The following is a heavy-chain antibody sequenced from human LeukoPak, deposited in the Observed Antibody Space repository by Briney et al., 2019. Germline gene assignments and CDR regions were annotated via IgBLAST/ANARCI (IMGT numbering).Heavy chain of an antibody. J-gene: IGHJ4*02. CDR1: GFTLDDYA. Sequence: GGSLRLSCAASGFTLDDYAMHWVRQAPGKGLEWVSGISWNSGSIGYADSVKGRFTISRDNAKNSLYLQMNSLRAEDTALYYCAKGRVIAVAGTVDYWGQGTLVTVSS. D-gene: IGHD6-19*01. CDR2: ISWNSGSI. CDR3: AKGRVIAVAGTVDY. V-gene: IGHV3-9*01.